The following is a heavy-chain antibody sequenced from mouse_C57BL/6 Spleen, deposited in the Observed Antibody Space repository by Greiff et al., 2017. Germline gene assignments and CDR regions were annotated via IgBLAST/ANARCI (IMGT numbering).Heavy chain of an antibody. CDR1: GFSLTSYG. CDR3: ARHDGNYAGYFDY. J-gene: IGHJ2*01. Sequence: VHLVESGPGLVAPSQSLSITCTVSGFSLTSYGVHWVRQPPGKGLEWLVVIWSDGSTTYNSALKSRLSISKDNSKSQVFLKMNSLQTDDTAMYYCARHDGNYAGYFDYWGQGTTLTVSS. D-gene: IGHD2-1*01. V-gene: IGHV2-6-1*01. CDR2: IWSDGST.